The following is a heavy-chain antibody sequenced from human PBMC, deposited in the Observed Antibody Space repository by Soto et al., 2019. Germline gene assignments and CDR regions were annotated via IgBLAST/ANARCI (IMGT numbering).Heavy chain of an antibody. Sequence: PSETLSLACTVSGDSISSSCYYWGWIRQPPGKGLEWIGSIYYSGSTYYNPSLKSRVTISVDTSKNQFSLKLSSVTAADTAVYYCARHGHAKCSGYDHTDYWGQGTLVTVSS. CDR3: ARHGHAKCSGYDHTDY. J-gene: IGHJ4*02. V-gene: IGHV4-39*01. D-gene: IGHD5-12*01. CDR1: GDSISSSCYY. CDR2: IYYSGST.